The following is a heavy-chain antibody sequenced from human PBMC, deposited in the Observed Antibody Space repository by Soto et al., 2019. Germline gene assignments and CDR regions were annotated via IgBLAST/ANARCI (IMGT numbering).Heavy chain of an antibody. D-gene: IGHD3-3*01. J-gene: IGHJ4*02. CDR2: IYWDDDK. CDR3: AHSGKITIFGVVTPTCFDY. CDR1: GFSLSTSGVG. Sequence: QITLKESGPTLVKPTQTLTLTCTFSGFSLSTSGVGVGWIRQPPGKALEWLALIYWDDDKRYSPSLKSRLTIPKDTSKNQVVLTMTNMDPVDTATYYCAHSGKITIFGVVTPTCFDYWGQGTLVTVSS. V-gene: IGHV2-5*02.